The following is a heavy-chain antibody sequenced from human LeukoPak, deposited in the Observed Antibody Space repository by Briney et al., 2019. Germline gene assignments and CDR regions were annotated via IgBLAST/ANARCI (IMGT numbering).Heavy chain of an antibody. J-gene: IGHJ4*02. CDR2: IYYSGST. V-gene: IGHV4-39*01. D-gene: IGHD3-16*01. CDR3: ARHGFRGVMPFDY. CDR1: GGSISSSSYY. Sequence: PSETLSLTCTVSGGSISSSSYYWGWIRQPPGKGLEWIGSIYYSGSTYYNPSLKSRVTISVDTSKNQFSLKLSSVTAADTAVYYCARHGFRGVMPFDYWGQGTLVTVSS.